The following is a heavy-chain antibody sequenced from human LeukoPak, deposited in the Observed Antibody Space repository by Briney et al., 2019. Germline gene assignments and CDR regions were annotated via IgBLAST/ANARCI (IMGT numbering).Heavy chain of an antibody. J-gene: IGHJ5*01. D-gene: IGHD3-22*01. CDR3: ARDSGAPWFVDS. CDR1: GYTFTGHY. V-gene: IGHV1-2*02. Sequence: GASVKVSCKASGYTFTGHYIHWVRQAPGQGLEWMGCINPNSGGTDYAHMFRRMVTFTRNTTIRTAHMVLNWLAADEAAVYYCARDSGAPWFVDSWGQGTLVTVSS. CDR2: INPNSGGT.